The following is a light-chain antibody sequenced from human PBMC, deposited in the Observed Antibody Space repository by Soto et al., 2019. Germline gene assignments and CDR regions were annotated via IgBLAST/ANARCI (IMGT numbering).Light chain of an antibody. J-gene: IGKJ1*01. Sequence: EIVMTQSPATLSVSPGERATLSCRASQSVSSNLAWYQQNPGQAPRLLIYGASTRAPGIPARFSGSGSGTAFTLTISSLQSEDFAVYYCQQYNNWPPVTFGQGTKVEIK. CDR2: GAS. CDR1: QSVSSN. CDR3: QQYNNWPPVT. V-gene: IGKV3-15*01.